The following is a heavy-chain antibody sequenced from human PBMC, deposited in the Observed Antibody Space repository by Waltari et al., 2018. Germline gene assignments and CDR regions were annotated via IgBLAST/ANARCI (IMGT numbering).Heavy chain of an antibody. V-gene: IGHV3-15*01. CDR2: IKSKTDGGTT. Sequence: EVQLVESGGGLVKPGGSLRLSCAASGFTFSNAWISWVRQAPGKGLEWVGRIKSKTDGGTTDYAAPVKGRFTISRDDSKNTLDLQMNSLKTEDTAVYYCTTGLRFSRPVDYWGQGTLVTVSS. D-gene: IGHD3-3*01. CDR1: GFTFSNAW. CDR3: TTGLRFSRPVDY. J-gene: IGHJ4*02.